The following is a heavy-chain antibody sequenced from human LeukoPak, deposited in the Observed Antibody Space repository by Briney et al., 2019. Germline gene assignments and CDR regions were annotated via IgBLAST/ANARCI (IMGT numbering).Heavy chain of an antibody. D-gene: IGHD5-18*01. CDR3: AKDSAMGAIDY. Sequence: YPGGSLRLSCAASGFTFSSYGMSWVRQAPGKGLEWVSAISGSGGSTYYADSVKRRFTISRDNSKNTLYLQINSLRAEDTAVYYCAKDSAMGAIDYWGQGTLVTVSS. CDR2: ISGSGGST. CDR1: GFTFSSYG. V-gene: IGHV3-23*01. J-gene: IGHJ4*02.